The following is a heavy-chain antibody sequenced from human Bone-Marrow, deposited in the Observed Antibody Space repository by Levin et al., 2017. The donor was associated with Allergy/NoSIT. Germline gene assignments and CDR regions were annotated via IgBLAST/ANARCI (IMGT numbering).Heavy chain of an antibody. J-gene: IGHJ4*02. D-gene: IGHD2-8*01. CDR3: ARGLCTNGVCWPRLYDY. Sequence: SQTLSLTCTVSGGSISSYYWSWIRQPPGKGLEWIGYIYYSGSTNYNPSLKSRVTISVDTSKNQFSLKLSSVTAADTAVYYCARGLCTNGVCWPRLYDYWGQGTLVTVSS. CDR2: IYYSGST. CDR1: GGSISSYY. V-gene: IGHV4-59*01.